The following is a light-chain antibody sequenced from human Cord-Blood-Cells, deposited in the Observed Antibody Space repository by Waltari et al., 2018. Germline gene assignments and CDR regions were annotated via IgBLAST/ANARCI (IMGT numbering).Light chain of an antibody. Sequence: EIVLAHYPGTLHLFPGERAPFSCRASQSVSSYLAGYQPKRGQAPRLLIYEASNRATGIPARFSGSGSETDFTLTISSLEPEDFAVYYCQQRSNWPLTFGGGTKVEIK. CDR2: EAS. V-gene: IGKV3-11*01. CDR1: QSVSSY. CDR3: QQRSNWPLT. J-gene: IGKJ4*01.